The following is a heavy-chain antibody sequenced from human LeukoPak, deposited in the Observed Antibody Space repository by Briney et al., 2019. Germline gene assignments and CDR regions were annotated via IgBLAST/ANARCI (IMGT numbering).Heavy chain of an antibody. J-gene: IGHJ4*02. CDR2: INPNSGGT. V-gene: IGHV1-2*06. CDR3: ARIRFSGTTRSTNFDY. Sequence: ASVKVSCKASGYTFTGYYMYWVRQAPGQGLEWMGRINPNSGGTNYAQKFQGRVTMTRDTSISTAYMELSRLRSDDTAVYYCARIRFSGTTRSTNFDYWGQGTLVTVSS. CDR1: GYTFTGYY. D-gene: IGHD1-1*01.